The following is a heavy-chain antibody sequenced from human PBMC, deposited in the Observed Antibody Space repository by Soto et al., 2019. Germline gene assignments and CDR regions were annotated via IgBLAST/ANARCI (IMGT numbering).Heavy chain of an antibody. CDR1: GYTFTNYA. Sequence: ASVKVSCKASGYTFTNYAVNWVRQAPGQSLEWMGWVNAGNGHTKYSEKFQDRVTITRDASANIAYMELSSLRSEDTALYFCARGIWERSSGWYYFGSWGQGTQVTVSS. D-gene: IGHD6-19*01. V-gene: IGHV1-3*01. J-gene: IGHJ4*02. CDR2: VNAGNGHT. CDR3: ARGIWERSSGWYYFGS.